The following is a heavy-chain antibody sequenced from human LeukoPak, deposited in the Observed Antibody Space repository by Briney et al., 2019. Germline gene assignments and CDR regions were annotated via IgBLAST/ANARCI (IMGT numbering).Heavy chain of an antibody. CDR2: IIPIFGTA. CDR1: GGTFSSYA. CDR3: ARAYYYGSGGYGYGMDV. J-gene: IGHJ6*02. V-gene: IGHV1-69*13. Sequence: ASVKVSCKASGGTFSSYAISWVRQAPGQGLEWMGGIIPIFGTANYAQKFQGRVTITADESTSTAYMELSSLRSEDTAVYYCARAYYYGSGGYGYGMDVWGQGTTVTVSS. D-gene: IGHD3-10*01.